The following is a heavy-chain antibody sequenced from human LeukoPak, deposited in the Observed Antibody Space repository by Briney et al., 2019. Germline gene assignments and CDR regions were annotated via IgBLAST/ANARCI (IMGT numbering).Heavy chain of an antibody. D-gene: IGHD5-12*01. Sequence: SETLSLTCTVSGYSISSGYYWGWIRQPPGKGLEWIGSIYHSGSTYYNPSLKSRLTISVDTSKNQFSLKLSSVTAADTAVYYCARVDRYDFYFDYWGQGTLVTVSS. CDR3: ARVDRYDFYFDY. CDR1: GYSISSGYY. CDR2: IYHSGST. J-gene: IGHJ4*02. V-gene: IGHV4-38-2*02.